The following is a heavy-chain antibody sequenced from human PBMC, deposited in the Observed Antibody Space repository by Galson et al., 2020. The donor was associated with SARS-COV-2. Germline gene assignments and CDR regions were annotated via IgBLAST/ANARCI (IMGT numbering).Heavy chain of an antibody. CDR3: ARGSVEAAAGIGYYYYGMDV. CDR2: INHSGRT. Sequence: SETLSLTCAVYGGSFSGYYWSWIRQPPGKGLEWIGEINHSGRTNYNPSLKSRVTISVDTSKNQFSLKLSSVTAADTAVYYCARGSVEAAAGIGYYYYGMDVWGQGTTVTVSS. CDR1: GGSFSGYY. V-gene: IGHV4-34*01. D-gene: IGHD6-13*01. J-gene: IGHJ6*02.